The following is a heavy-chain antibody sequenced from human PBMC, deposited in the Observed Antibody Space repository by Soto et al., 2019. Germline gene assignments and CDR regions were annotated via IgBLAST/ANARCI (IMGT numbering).Heavy chain of an antibody. Sequence: SETLSLTCTVSGGSISSYYWSWIRQPPGKGLEWIGYIYYSGSTNYNPSLKSRVTISVDTSKNQFSLKLSSVTAADTAVYYCARGDCRGGSGYLEPDAFDMWGKGKMVTV. CDR1: GGSISSYY. V-gene: IGHV4-59*01. J-gene: IGHJ3*02. CDR2: IYYSGST. D-gene: IGHD2-15*01. CDR3: ARGDCRGGSGYLEPDAFDM.